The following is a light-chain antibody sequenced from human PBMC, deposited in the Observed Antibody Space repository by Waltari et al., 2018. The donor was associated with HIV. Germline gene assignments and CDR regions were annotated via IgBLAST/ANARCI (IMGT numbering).Light chain of an antibody. CDR3: CSYAGGNSYV. J-gene: IGLJ1*01. CDR1: GNYNV. Sequence: GNYNVVSWYRQFPDKAPQLLIFEVNKRPSGVSNRFSGSKSGNSASLTIAGLLADDEADYYCCSYAGGNSYVFGTGTKVTVL. CDR2: EVN. V-gene: IGLV2-23*02.